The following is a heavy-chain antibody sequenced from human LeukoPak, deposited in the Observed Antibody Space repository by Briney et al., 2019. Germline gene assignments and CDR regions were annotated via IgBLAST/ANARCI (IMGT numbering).Heavy chain of an antibody. CDR3: ARAPYSSGWYDWFDP. J-gene: IGHJ5*02. V-gene: IGHV4-59*01. D-gene: IGHD6-19*01. CDR1: GGSISSYY. CDR2: IYYSGST. Sequence: SETLSLTCTVSGGSISSYYWSWIRQPPGKGLEWIGYIYYSGSTNYNPSLKSRVTISVDTSKNQFSLKLSSVTAADTAVYYCARAPYSSGWYDWFDPWGQGTLLTVSS.